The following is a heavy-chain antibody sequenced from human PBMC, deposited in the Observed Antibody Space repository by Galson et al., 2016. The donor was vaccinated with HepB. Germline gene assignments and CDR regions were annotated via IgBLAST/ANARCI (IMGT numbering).Heavy chain of an antibody. CDR2: IYPGNSHT. J-gene: IGHJ4*02. CDR1: GYSFTVFW. V-gene: IGHV5-51*01. D-gene: IGHD6-19*01. CDR3: ASSVGVAGLDY. Sequence: QSGAEVKKPGESLKISCKASGYSFTVFWIGWVRQMPGKGLELMGIIYPGNSHTIYSPTFQGQVTISADKSISTAYLQWSSLKASDTAMYYCASSVGVAGLDYWGQGTLVTVSS.